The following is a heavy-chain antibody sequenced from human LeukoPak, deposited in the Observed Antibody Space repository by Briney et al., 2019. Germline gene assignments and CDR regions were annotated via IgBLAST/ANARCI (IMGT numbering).Heavy chain of an antibody. CDR3: ARDSQDYGRAFDL. CDR1: GGSISSGGYS. CDR2: IHHSGST. J-gene: IGHJ3*01. V-gene: IGHV4-30-2*01. Sequence: SETLSLTCAVSGGSISSGGYSWNWIRQPPGKGLEWIGYIHHSGSTYYNPSLKSRVTISLDRSKNQFSLKLSSVTAADTAVYYCARDSQDYGRAFDLWGQGTMVTVSS. D-gene: IGHD4-17*01.